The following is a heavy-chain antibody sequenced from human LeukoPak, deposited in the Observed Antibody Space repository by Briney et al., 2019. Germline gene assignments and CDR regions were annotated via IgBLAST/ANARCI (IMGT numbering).Heavy chain of an antibody. J-gene: IGHJ4*02. CDR3: ARSYYDFWSGFYSDF. V-gene: IGHV4-59*11. CDR1: GGSINSHY. CDR2: ISYSGST. Sequence: SETLSLTCTVPGGSINSHYWSWIRQPPGKELQWIGFISYSGSTSYNPSLMSRVTISVDTSKNQFSLKLNSVTAADTALYFCARSYYDFWSGFYSDFWGQGALVTVSS. D-gene: IGHD3-3*01.